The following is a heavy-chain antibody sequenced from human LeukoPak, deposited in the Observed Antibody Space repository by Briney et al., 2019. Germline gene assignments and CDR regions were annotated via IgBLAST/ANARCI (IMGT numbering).Heavy chain of an antibody. D-gene: IGHD6-13*01. J-gene: IGHJ6*02. V-gene: IGHV1-18*01. CDR1: GYTFISYG. Sequence: ASVKVSCKASGYTFISYGINWVRQAPGQGLEWMGWISAYNGNTNSAQKLQGRLTMTTDTSTSTAYMELRSLRSDDTAVYYCAKVTAAPDYYYYYRMGVWGQGTTVTVYS. CDR3: AKVTAAPDYYYYYRMGV. CDR2: ISAYNGNT.